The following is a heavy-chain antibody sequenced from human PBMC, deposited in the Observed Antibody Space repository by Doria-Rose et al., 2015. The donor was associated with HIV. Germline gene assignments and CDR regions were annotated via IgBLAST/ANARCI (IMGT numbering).Heavy chain of an antibody. Sequence: QITLKESGPVLVKPTETLTLTCTVSGVSLSSPGMGVSWIRQPPGKALEWLANIFSDDERSYTTSLKSRLTISRGTHKSQVFLTMTDMDPVDTATYYCARIKSSRWYHKYYFDFWGQGTLVIVSA. CDR1: GVSLSSPGMG. CDR3: ARIKSSRWYHKYYFDF. J-gene: IGHJ4*02. CDR2: IFSDDER. D-gene: IGHD6-13*01. V-gene: IGHV2-26*01.